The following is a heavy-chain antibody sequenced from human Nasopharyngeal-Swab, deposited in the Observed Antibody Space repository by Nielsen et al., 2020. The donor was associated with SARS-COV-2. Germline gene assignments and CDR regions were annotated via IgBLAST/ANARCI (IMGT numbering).Heavy chain of an antibody. D-gene: IGHD2-2*01. J-gene: IGHJ6*02. Sequence: GESLKISCAASGFTFSDYYMSWICQAPGKGLEWVSYISSSSSYTNYADSVKGRFTISRDNAKNSLYLQMNSLRAEDTAVYYCARDSMPHCSSTSCRKYGMDVWGQGTTVTVSS. CDR2: ISSSSSYT. CDR1: GFTFSDYY. V-gene: IGHV3-11*05. CDR3: ARDSMPHCSSTSCRKYGMDV.